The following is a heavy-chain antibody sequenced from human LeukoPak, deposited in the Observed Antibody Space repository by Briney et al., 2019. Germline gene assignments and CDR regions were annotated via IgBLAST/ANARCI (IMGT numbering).Heavy chain of an antibody. CDR1: GGSIRSSLYY. D-gene: IGHD3-10*01. V-gene: IGHV4-39*01. CDR2: IDYSGST. J-gene: IGHJ4*02. CDR3: ARLLWFGESPLFDY. Sequence: SETLSLTCTVSGGSIRSSLYYWAWIRQTPGKGLEWIGSIDYSGSTNYNPSLKSRATIFVDTSKNQFSLKLSSLTAADTAVYYCARLLWFGESPLFDYWGQGTLVTVSS.